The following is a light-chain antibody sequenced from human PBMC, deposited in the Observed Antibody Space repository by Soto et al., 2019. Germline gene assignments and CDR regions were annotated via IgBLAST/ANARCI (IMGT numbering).Light chain of an antibody. J-gene: IGKJ1*01. CDR3: QQYSDSSGA. Sequence: DIQVTQSPSTLSASVGDRVTITCGASQSIGTWLAWYQQKPGKAPKLLIFDASTLESGVPSRVSGSGSGTDFTLTISSLQPDDFATYYCQQYSDSSGAFGQGTRVEIK. V-gene: IGKV1-5*01. CDR2: DAS. CDR1: QSIGTW.